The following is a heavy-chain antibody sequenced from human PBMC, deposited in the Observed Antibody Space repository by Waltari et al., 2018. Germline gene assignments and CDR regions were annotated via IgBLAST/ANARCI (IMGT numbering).Heavy chain of an antibody. V-gene: IGHV4-4*07. CDR2: IHSGGNT. CDR3: ARDSSPKKRTSVVGVLYFMDV. J-gene: IGHJ6*03. CDR1: GDYIRGYY. D-gene: IGHD3-3*01. Sequence: QVQLHESGPGLVRPSETLSLTCTVSGDYIRGYYWTWTRQSARKGLEWIGRIHSGGNTNYNPSLNSRVTMSVDRSKNQFSLNLSFVTAADTAVYYCARDSSPKKRTSVVGVLYFMDVWGKGTTVTVSS.